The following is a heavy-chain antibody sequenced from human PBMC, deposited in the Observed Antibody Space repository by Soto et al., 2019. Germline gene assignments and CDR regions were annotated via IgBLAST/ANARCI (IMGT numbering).Heavy chain of an antibody. CDR1: GYSFTSYW. Sequence: PGESLKISCKVSGYSFTSYWIGWVRQMPGKGLEWMGIIYPGDSDTRYSPSFQGQVTISADKSISTAYLQWSSLKASDTAMYYCAGGGVRGVITRTRDYYGMDVWGQGTTVTLSS. CDR2: IYPGDSDT. D-gene: IGHD3-10*01. CDR3: AGGGVRGVITRTRDYYGMDV. V-gene: IGHV5-51*01. J-gene: IGHJ6*02.